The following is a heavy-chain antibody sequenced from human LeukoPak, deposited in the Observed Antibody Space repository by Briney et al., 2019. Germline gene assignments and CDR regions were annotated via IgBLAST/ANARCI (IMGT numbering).Heavy chain of an antibody. CDR1: GFTFANAW. CDR2: VTSSSSYI. V-gene: IGHV3-21*01. D-gene: IGHD3-22*01. Sequence: GGSLRLSCAASGFTFANAWMSWVRQAPGKGLEWVSSVTSSSSYIYYADSVKGRFTISRDNAKNSLYLQMNSLRAEDTAVYYCARENLDYYDSSGYYYRSGAFDIWGQGTMVTVSP. J-gene: IGHJ3*02. CDR3: ARENLDYYDSSGYYYRSGAFDI.